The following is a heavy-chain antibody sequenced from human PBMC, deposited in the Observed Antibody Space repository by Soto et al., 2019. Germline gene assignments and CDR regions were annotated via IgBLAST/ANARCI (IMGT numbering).Heavy chain of an antibody. CDR2: ISGSGGST. D-gene: IGHD3-16*01. Sequence: GSLRLSCAASGFTFRSYAMRWVRQAPGKRLEWVSAISGSGGSTYYADSVKGRFTISRDNSKNTLYLQMNSLRAEDTAVYYCAKVLSFGDVIAPPPFWGQGTLVPGSS. J-gene: IGHJ4*01. V-gene: IGHV3-23*01. CDR1: GFTFRSYA. CDR3: AKVLSFGDVIAPPPF.